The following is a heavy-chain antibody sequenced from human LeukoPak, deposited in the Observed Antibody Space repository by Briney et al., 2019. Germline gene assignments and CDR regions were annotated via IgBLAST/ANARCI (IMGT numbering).Heavy chain of an antibody. CDR1: GGSISSYY. V-gene: IGHV4-59*01. J-gene: IGHJ6*02. D-gene: IGHD6-13*01. Sequence: SETLSLTCTVSGGSISSYYWSWIRQPPGKGLEWIGYIYYSGSTNYNPSLKSRVTISVDTSKNQFSLKLSSVTAADTAVYYCARGPAGIAAYGMDVWGQGTTVTVSS. CDR3: ARGPAGIAAYGMDV. CDR2: IYYSGST.